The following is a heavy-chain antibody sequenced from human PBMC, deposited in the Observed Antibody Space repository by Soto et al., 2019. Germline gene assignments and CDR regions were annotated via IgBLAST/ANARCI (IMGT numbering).Heavy chain of an antibody. CDR2: IWYDGTQK. CDR1: GFTFNTYS. V-gene: IGHV3-33*01. J-gene: IGHJ4*02. CDR3: ARAGGTTVTGLWHFDS. D-gene: IGHD4-17*01. Sequence: PGGSLRLSCEASGFTFNTYSMHWVRQPPGNGLEWLAAIWYDGTQKYYADSVKGRFIISRDNSKKTLYLEMNSLRAEDTAVYYCARAGGTTVTGLWHFDSWGQGTLVTVSS.